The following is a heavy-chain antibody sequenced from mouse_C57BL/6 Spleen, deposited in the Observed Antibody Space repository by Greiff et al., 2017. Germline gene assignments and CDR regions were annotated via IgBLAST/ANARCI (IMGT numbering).Heavy chain of an antibody. CDR2: IDPENGDT. Sequence: VQLQQSGAELVRPGASVKLSCTASGFNIKDDYMHWVKQRPEHGLEWIGWIDPENGDTEYASKFQGKATITADTSSNTAYLQLSSLTSEDTAVYYCTTAQATAWFAYWGQGTLVTVSA. CDR3: TTAQATAWFAY. J-gene: IGHJ3*01. D-gene: IGHD3-2*02. V-gene: IGHV14-4*01. CDR1: GFNIKDDY.